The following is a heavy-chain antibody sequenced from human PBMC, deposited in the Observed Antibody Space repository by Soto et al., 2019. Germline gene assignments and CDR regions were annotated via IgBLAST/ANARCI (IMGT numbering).Heavy chain of an antibody. CDR2: ISSSSSTI. CDR1: GFTFSSYS. Sequence: GGSLRLSCAASGFTFSSYSMNWVRQAPGKGLEWVSYISSSSSTIYYADSVKGRFTISRDNAKNSLYLQMNSLRDEDTAVYYCASIAARSFTYYYGMDVWGQGTTVTVSS. J-gene: IGHJ6*02. D-gene: IGHD6-6*01. CDR3: ASIAARSFTYYYGMDV. V-gene: IGHV3-48*02.